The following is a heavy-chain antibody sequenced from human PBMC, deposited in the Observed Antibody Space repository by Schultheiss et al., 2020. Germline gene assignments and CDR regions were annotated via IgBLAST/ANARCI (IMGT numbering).Heavy chain of an antibody. CDR2: IRSKAYGGTT. V-gene: IGHV3-49*03. J-gene: IGHJ4*02. Sequence: GGSLRLSCTASGFTFGDYAMSWFRQAPGKGLEWVGFIRSKAYGGTTEYAASVKGRFTISRDDSKSIAYLQMNSLKTEDTAVYYCTRVRGYSYGLLMENDYWGQGTLVTVSS. D-gene: IGHD5-18*01. CDR3: TRVRGYSYGLLMENDY. CDR1: GFTFGDYA.